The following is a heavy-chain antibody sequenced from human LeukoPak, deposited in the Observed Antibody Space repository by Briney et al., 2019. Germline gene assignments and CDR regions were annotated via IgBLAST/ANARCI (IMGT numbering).Heavy chain of an antibody. CDR2: INPNNGGT. V-gene: IGHV1-2*02. J-gene: IGHJ4*02. D-gene: IGHD2-15*01. CDR3: ARDRVRILDY. CDR1: GYTFSDYC. Sequence: ASVKVSCKASGYTFSDYCLHWVRQAPGQGLEWMAWINPNNGGTNYAQNFQGRVTVTRDTSISTTYMELNNLRSDDTAVYYCARDRVRILDYWGQGTLVTVSS.